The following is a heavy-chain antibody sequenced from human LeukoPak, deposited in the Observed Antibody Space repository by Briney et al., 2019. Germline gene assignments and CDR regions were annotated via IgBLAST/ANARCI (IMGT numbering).Heavy chain of an antibody. CDR2: ISSNGGST. CDR1: GFAFSSYT. V-gene: IGHV3-64*01. J-gene: IGHJ6*03. D-gene: IGHD5-12*01. Sequence: GGSLRLSCAASGFAFSSYTMNWVRQAPGKGLEYVSAISSNGGSTYYANSVKGRFTISRDNSKNTLYLQMGSLRAEDMAVYYCARGGVATGWAPNLNFYYYYYMDVWGKGTTVTVSS. CDR3: ARGGVATGWAPNLNFYYYYYMDV.